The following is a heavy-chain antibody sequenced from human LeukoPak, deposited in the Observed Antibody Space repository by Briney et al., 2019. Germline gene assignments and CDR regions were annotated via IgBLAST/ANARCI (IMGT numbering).Heavy chain of an antibody. D-gene: IGHD5-12*01. CDR3: ARQVATKGEWAFDI. CDR2: IYLSGHT. V-gene: IGHV4-38-2*02. CDR1: GYSISSGYY. J-gene: IGHJ3*02. Sequence: NPSETLSLTCTVSGYSISSGYYWGCFRQPPGKGLEWIGSIYLSGHTYYNPSLESRVTMSVDTSKNQFSLNLNSMTAAGTAVYYCARQVATKGEWAFDIWGQGTMVTVSS.